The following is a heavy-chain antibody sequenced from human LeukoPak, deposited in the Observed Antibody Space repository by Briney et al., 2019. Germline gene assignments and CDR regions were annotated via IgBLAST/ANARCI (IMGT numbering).Heavy chain of an antibody. CDR1: GGTFRSCA. V-gene: IGHV1-2*02. D-gene: IGHD6-6*01. Sequence: ASVKVSCKASGGTFRSCAISWVRQAPGQGLEWMGWINPNSGGTRSAQKFQGRVTMARDTSISTAYMELSRLRSDDTAVYYCARVRPIAARLYYYYYYMDVWGKGTTVTVSS. CDR2: INPNSGGT. CDR3: ARVRPIAARLYYYYYYMDV. J-gene: IGHJ6*03.